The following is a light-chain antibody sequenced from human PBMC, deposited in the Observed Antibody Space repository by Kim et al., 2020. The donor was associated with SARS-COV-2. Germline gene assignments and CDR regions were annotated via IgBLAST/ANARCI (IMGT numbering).Light chain of an antibody. CDR3: QQYGNSLWT. V-gene: IGKV3-20*01. Sequence: EIVLTQSPGTLSLSPGEGATLSCRASQSVSTSYLAWYQQKPGQAPRLLIYGASSSAADIPDRFSVGWSGTDFTLTISRLGPEDSAVFYCQQYGNSLWTFGQGTKVDSK. CDR2: GAS. CDR1: QSVSTSY. J-gene: IGKJ1*01.